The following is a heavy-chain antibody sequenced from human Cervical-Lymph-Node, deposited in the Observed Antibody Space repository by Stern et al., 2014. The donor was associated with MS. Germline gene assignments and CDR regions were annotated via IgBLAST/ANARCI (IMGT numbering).Heavy chain of an antibody. CDR1: GFTFSTHG. D-gene: IGHD1-26*01. CDR2: IWPDGSNK. J-gene: IGHJ6*02. V-gene: IGHV3-33*01. CDR3: ARTYSGSYYSYYYGMDV. Sequence: QVQLVESGGGVVQPGGSLRLSCTGSGFTFSTHGMHWVRQAPGKGLEWVAVIWPDGSNKYYAASVKGRFTISTANSQNTPYLQTNSLRAEDTAVYYCARTYSGSYYSYYYGMDVWGQGTTVTVSS.